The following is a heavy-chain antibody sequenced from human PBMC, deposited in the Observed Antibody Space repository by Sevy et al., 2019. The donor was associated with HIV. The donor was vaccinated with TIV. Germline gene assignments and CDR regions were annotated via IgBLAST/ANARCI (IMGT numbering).Heavy chain of an antibody. CDR1: GFTFGDYA. V-gene: IGHV3-49*03. J-gene: IGHJ4*02. Sequence: GGSLRLSCTSSGFTFGDYAMSWFRQAPGKGLEWVAFIRRNSHEPYGGTTEYAASVEGRFTISRDDSKSIAYLQMNSLKTEGTAVYYCTRALATADTPEYYFDYWGQGILVTVSS. CDR3: TRALATADTPEYYFDY. D-gene: IGHD5-12*01. CDR2: IRRNSHEPYGGTT.